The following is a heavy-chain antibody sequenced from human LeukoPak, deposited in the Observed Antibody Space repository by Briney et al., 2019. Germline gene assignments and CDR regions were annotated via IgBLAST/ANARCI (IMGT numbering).Heavy chain of an antibody. CDR2: ISYDGSNK. V-gene: IGHV3-30-3*01. Sequence: PGGSLRLSCAASGFTFSSYAMHWVRQAPGKGLEWVAVISYDGSNKYYADSVKGRFTISRDNSKYTLYLQMNSLRAEDTAVYYCARAGYYDSTFDPWGQGTLVTVSS. CDR3: ARAGYYDSTFDP. D-gene: IGHD3-3*01. J-gene: IGHJ5*02. CDR1: GFTFSSYA.